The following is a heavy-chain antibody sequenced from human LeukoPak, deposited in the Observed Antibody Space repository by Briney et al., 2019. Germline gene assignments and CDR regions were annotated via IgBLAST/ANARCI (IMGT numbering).Heavy chain of an antibody. CDR1: GFTFSSYG. D-gene: IGHD1-26*01. CDR3: ATYRLVGAIGY. J-gene: IGHJ4*02. CDR2: ISGSGGST. Sequence: PGGSLRLSCAASGFTFSSYGMSWVRQAPGKGLEWVSAISGSGGSTYYADSVKGGFTISRDNSKNTLYLQMNSLRAEDTAVYYCATYRLVGAIGYWGQGTLVTVSS. V-gene: IGHV3-23*01.